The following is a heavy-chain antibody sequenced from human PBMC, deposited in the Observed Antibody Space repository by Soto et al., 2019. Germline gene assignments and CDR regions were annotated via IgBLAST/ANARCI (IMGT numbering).Heavy chain of an antibody. D-gene: IGHD6-19*01. Sequence: ASVKVSCKASGYTFTSYGISWVRQAPGQGLEWMGWISAYNGNTNYAQKLQGRVTMTTDTSTSTAYMELRSLRSDDTAVYYCARERAPVAGTVDWFDPWGQGTLVTVSS. CDR1: GYTFTSYG. CDR2: ISAYNGNT. V-gene: IGHV1-18*01. J-gene: IGHJ5*02. CDR3: ARERAPVAGTVDWFDP.